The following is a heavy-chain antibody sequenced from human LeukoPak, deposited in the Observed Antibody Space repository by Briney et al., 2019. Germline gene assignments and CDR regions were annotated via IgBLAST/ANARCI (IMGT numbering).Heavy chain of an antibody. CDR2: INPNSGGT. J-gene: IGHJ4*02. D-gene: IGHD3-22*01. CDR3: ARNFYFDSSGYYHY. Sequence: ASVKVSCKASGYTFSGYYMHWVRQAPGQGLEWMGWINPNSGGTNYAQKFQGRVTMTRDTSISTAYMELSRLRSDDTAVYYCARNFYFDSSGYYHYWGQGTLVTVSS. V-gene: IGHV1-2*02. CDR1: GYTFSGYY.